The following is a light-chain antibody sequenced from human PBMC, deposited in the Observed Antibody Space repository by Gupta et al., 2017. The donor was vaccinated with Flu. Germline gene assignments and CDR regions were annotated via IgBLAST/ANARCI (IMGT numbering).Light chain of an antibody. Sequence: QSVLTQPPSVSAAPGRKVTISCSGSSSNIGNNYVSWYQQLPGTAPKLLIYENNKRPSGIPDRFSGSKSGTSATLGITGLQTGDEADYYCGTWDSSLSAVFGGGTKLTVL. V-gene: IGLV1-51*02. CDR3: GTWDSSLSAV. J-gene: IGLJ3*02. CDR2: ENN. CDR1: SSNIGNNY.